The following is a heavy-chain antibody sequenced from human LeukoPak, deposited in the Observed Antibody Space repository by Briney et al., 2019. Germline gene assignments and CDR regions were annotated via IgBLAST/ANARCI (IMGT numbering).Heavy chain of an antibody. V-gene: IGHV5-51*01. J-gene: IGHJ5*02. D-gene: IGHD2-2*01. CDR1: GYSFASYW. CDR2: IYPDDSDT. CDR3: ARLSSTSQPFDP. Sequence: GESLKISCKGSGYSFASYWSAWVRQMPGKGLEWRGIIYPDDSDTRYSPSFQGQVTISADKSISTAYLQWSGLKASDAAVYYCARLSSTSQPFDPWGQGTLVTVSS.